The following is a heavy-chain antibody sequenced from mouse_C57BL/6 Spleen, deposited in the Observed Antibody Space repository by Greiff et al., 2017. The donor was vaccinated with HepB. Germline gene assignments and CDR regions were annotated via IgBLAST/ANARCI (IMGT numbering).Heavy chain of an antibody. J-gene: IGHJ2*01. CDR2: IDPSDSYT. Sequence: VQLQQPGAELVKPGASVKLSCKASGYTFTSYWMQWVKQRPGQGLEWIGEIDPSDSYTNYNQKFKGKATLTVDTSSSTAYMQLSSLTSEDSAVYYCARASGYYGSSYDFDYWGQGTTLTVSS. V-gene: IGHV1-50*01. CDR3: ARASGYYGSSYDFDY. CDR1: GYTFTSYW. D-gene: IGHD1-1*01.